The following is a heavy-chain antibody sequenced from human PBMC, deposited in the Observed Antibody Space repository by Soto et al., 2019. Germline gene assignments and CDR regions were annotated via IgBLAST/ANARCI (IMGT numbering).Heavy chain of an antibody. D-gene: IGHD1-26*01. Sequence: PSETLSLTCTVSGGSISPYYWSWIRQPPGKGLEWVGYIYYGGSTSYNPSLKSRVTISLDTSKNQFSLKLSSVTAADTAVYYCARRWGFTFDYWGQGTLVTVSS. V-gene: IGHV4-59*08. CDR3: ARRWGFTFDY. CDR1: GGSISPYY. CDR2: IYYGGST. J-gene: IGHJ4*02.